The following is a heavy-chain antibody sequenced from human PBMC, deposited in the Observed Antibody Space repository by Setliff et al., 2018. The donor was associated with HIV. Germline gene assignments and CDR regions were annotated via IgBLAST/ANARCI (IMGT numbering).Heavy chain of an antibody. J-gene: IGHJ4*02. Sequence: SGGSLRLSCVASGFTFSRYAMSWVRQAPGKGLEWVSAIGGSGGSTYYADSVQGRFTISRDNSKNTLYLQMNSLRAEDTAVYYCAKATGSATSPRGSFDYLGRGTLVTVSS. CDR3: AKATGSATSPRGSFDY. V-gene: IGHV3-23*01. D-gene: IGHD3-16*01. CDR2: IGGSGGST. CDR1: GFTFSRYA.